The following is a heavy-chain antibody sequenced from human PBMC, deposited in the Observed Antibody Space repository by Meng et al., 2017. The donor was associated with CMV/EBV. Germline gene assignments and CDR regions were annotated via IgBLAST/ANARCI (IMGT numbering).Heavy chain of an antibody. V-gene: IGHV1-2*02. CDR3: ARGLLWFGELYFDY. D-gene: IGHD3-10*01. Sequence: ASVKVSCKASGCTFTGYYMHWVRQAPGQGLEWMGWINPNSGGTNYAQKFQGRVTMTRDTSISTAYMELSRLRSDDTAVYYCARGLLWFGELYFDYWGQGTLVTVSS. J-gene: IGHJ4*02. CDR2: INPNSGGT. CDR1: GCTFTGYY.